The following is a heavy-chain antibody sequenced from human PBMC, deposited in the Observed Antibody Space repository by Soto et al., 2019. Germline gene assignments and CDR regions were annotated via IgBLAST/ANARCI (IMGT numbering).Heavy chain of an antibody. Sequence: GGSLRLACAASGFTFSSYAMSWVRQAPGKGLEWVSAISGSGGSTYYADSVKGRFTISRDNSKNTLYLQMNSLRAEDTAVYYCAKVDDFWSGHGFDYWGQGTLVTVSS. D-gene: IGHD3-3*01. CDR1: GFTFSSYA. V-gene: IGHV3-23*01. CDR3: AKVDDFWSGHGFDY. CDR2: ISGSGGST. J-gene: IGHJ4*02.